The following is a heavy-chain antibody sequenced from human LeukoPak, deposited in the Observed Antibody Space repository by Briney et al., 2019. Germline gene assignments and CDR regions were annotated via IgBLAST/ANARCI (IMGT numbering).Heavy chain of an antibody. D-gene: IGHD6-13*01. CDR1: GGSISSSSYY. V-gene: IGHV4-39*01. CDR2: IYYSGST. Sequence: SETLSLTCTVSGGSISSSSYYWGWIRQPPGKGLEWIGSIYYSGSTYYNPSLKSRVTISVDTSKNQFSLKLSSVTAADTAVYYCARHVGSSWFPNWSDPWGQGTLVTVSS. J-gene: IGHJ5*02. CDR3: ARHVGSSWFPNWSDP.